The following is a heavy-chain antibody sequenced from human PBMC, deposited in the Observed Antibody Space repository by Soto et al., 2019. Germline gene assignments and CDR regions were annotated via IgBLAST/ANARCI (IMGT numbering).Heavy chain of an antibody. CDR1: GGSISSYY. CDR2: IYYSGST. Sequence: SETLSLTCTVSGGSISSYYWSWIRQPPGKGLEWIGYIYYSGSTNYNPSLKSRVTISVDTSKNQFSLKLSSVTAADTAVYYCARHRGSYDILTGYYNAGYFDYWGQGTLVTVS. D-gene: IGHD3-9*01. V-gene: IGHV4-59*08. CDR3: ARHRGSYDILTGYYNAGYFDY. J-gene: IGHJ4*02.